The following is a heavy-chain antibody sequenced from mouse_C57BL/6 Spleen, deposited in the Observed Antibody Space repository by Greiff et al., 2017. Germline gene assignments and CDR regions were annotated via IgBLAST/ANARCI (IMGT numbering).Heavy chain of an antibody. CDR2: ISSGGSYT. CDR1: GFTFSSYG. V-gene: IGHV5-6*02. Sequence: DVMLVESGGDLVKPGGSLKLSCAASGFTFSSYGMSWVRQTPDKRLEWVATISSGGSYTYYPDSVKGRFTISRDNAKNTLYLQMSSLKSEDTAMYYCARQAIYYDYDDGFDYWGQGTTLTVSS. CDR3: ARQAIYYDYDDGFDY. D-gene: IGHD2-4*01. J-gene: IGHJ2*01.